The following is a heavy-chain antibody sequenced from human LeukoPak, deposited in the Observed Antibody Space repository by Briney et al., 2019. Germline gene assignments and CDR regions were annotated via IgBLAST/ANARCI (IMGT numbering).Heavy chain of an antibody. Sequence: PSETLSLTCTVSGGSISSYYWSWIRQPAGKGLEWIGRIYTSGSTNYNPSLKSRVTISVDTSKNQFSLKLSSVTAADTAVYYCARGKYSSGWYSAFDIWGQGTMVTVSS. CDR1: GGSISSYY. V-gene: IGHV4-4*07. D-gene: IGHD6-19*01. J-gene: IGHJ3*02. CDR2: IYTSGST. CDR3: ARGKYSSGWYSAFDI.